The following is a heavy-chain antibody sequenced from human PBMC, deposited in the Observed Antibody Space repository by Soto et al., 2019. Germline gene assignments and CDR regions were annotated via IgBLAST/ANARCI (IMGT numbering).Heavy chain of an antibody. CDR1: GYTFTTYY. CDR3: ARVVGYYFDA. V-gene: IGHV1-46*01. Sequence: ASVKVSCKASGYTFTTYYLHWVRQAPGQGLEWMGAINPGVGSTNYAQKFQGRVIFTRDTSTRTVYMELSSLRSEDTSICYCARVVGYYFDAWGQGTLVTVSS. J-gene: IGHJ4*02. D-gene: IGHD3-22*01. CDR2: INPGVGST.